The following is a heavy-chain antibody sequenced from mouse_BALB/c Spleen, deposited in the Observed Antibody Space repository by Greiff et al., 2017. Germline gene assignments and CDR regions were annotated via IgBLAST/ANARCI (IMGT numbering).Heavy chain of an antibody. D-gene: IGHD2-1*01. CDR1: GYSFTGYF. J-gene: IGHJ4*01. V-gene: IGHV1-20*02. CDR3: ARGDGNSYYAMDY. Sequence: EVQLQESGPELVKPGASVKISCKASGYSFTGYFMNWVMQSHGKSLEWIGRINPYNGDTFYNQKFKGKATLTVDKSSSTAHMELRSLASEDSAVYYCARGDGNSYYAMDYWGQGTSVTVSS. CDR2: INPYNGDT.